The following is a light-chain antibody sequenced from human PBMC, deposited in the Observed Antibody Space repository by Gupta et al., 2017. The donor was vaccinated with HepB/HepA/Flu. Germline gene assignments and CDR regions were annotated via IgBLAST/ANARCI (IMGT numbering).Light chain of an antibody. CDR2: DVS. V-gene: IGLV2-14*03. CDR3: SSYTSSSSVV. Sequence: QSALTQPASVSGSPGQSSTNSCTGTSSDVVGYNYVAWYQQHPGKAPKLMIYDVSNRPSGVSNRFSGSKSCNTASLTISGLQAEDEAHYYCSSYTSSSSVVFGGVTKLTVL. CDR1: SSDVVGYNY. J-gene: IGLJ2*01.